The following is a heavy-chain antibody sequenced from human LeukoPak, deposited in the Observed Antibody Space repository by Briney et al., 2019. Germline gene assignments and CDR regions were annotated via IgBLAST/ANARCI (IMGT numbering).Heavy chain of an antibody. CDR2: INTNTGNP. J-gene: IGHJ4*02. D-gene: IGHD5-24*01. CDR3: ARAEWALPKEDGYNLLIDY. CDR1: GYTFTSYG. Sequence: GASVKVSCKASGYTFTSYGISWVRQAPGQGLEWMGWINTNTGNPTYAQGFTGRFVFSLDTSVSTAYLQISSLKAEDTAVYYCARAEWALPKEDGYNLLIDYWGQGTLVTVSS. V-gene: IGHV7-4-1*02.